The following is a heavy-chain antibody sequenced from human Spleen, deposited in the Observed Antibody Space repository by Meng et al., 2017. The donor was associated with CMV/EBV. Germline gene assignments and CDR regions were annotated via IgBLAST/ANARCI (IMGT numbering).Heavy chain of an antibody. CDR3: ARDRRIYTGNYPDNYYCYGMGV. Sequence: GESLKISCAASGFTVSSNYMSWVRQAPGKGLEWVSVMYSGGSTYYADSVKGRFTISRDNSKNTLYLQMNSLRAEDTAVYYCARDRRIYTGNYPDNYYCYGMGVWGQGTTVTVSS. J-gene: IGHJ6*02. V-gene: IGHV3-53*01. D-gene: IGHD4-23*01. CDR2: MYSGGST. CDR1: GFTVSSNY.